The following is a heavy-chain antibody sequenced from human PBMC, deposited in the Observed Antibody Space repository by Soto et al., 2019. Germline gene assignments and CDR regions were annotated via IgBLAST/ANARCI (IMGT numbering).Heavy chain of an antibody. CDR3: ARDRSPYSSGWPDY. CDR1: GFTFCSHT. Sequence: GGSLRLSCAASGFTFCSHTMNWVRQAPGKGLEWVSSITGSSRDKFYADSVKGRFTISRDNSKNTLYLQMNSLRAEDTAVYYCARDRSPYSSGWPDYWGQGTLVTVSS. D-gene: IGHD6-19*01. CDR2: ITGSSRDK. J-gene: IGHJ4*02. V-gene: IGHV3-21*01.